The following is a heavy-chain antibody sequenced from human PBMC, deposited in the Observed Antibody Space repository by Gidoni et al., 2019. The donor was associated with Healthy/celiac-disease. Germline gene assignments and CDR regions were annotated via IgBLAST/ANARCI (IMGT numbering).Heavy chain of an antibody. V-gene: IGHV3-23*01. Sequence: EVQLLESGGGLVQPGGSLRLSCAASGFPFSSYAISWVRQAPGQGLEWVSAISGSGGSTYYADAVKGRFTISRDNAKNTLYLQMNSLRAEDTAVYYCAKYAVDYDILTGPGDAFDIWGQGTMVTVSS. J-gene: IGHJ3*02. D-gene: IGHD3-9*01. CDR3: AKYAVDYDILTGPGDAFDI. CDR2: ISGSGGST. CDR1: GFPFSSYA.